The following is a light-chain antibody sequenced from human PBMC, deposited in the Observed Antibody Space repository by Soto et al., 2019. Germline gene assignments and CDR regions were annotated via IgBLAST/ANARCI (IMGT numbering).Light chain of an antibody. J-gene: IGKJ5*01. Sequence: IVLTQSPGTLSLSPGERATRSCRASQSVSSSYLAWYQQKPGQAPRLLIYGASSRATGIPDRFSGSGSGTDFTLTISRLEPEDFEVYYCQQYGSSPWWITFGQGTRREIK. CDR2: GAS. CDR3: QQYGSSPWWIT. CDR1: QSVSSSY. V-gene: IGKV3-20*01.